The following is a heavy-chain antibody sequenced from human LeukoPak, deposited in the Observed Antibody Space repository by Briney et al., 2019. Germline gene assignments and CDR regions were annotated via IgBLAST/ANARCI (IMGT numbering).Heavy chain of an antibody. J-gene: IGHJ4*02. CDR3: LGYDSSGYYYY. D-gene: IGHD3-22*01. V-gene: IGHV3-74*01. CDR2: ISDDGSRT. CDR1: GFTFSSYW. Sequence: GGSLRLSCAASGFTFSSYWMHCVRQAPAKGLVWVSRISDDGSRTSYADSVKGRFTISRDNGKNTLYLQMNSLRAEDTAVYYCLGYDSSGYYYYWGQGTLVTVSS.